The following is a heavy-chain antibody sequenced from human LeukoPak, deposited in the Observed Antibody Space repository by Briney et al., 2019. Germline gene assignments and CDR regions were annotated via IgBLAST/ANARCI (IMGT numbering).Heavy chain of an antibody. CDR1: GYTFAAYD. CDR2: MNPNSGNT. Sequence: ASVKVSCKASGYTFAAYDISWVRQATGQGLEWMGWMNPNSGNTGYAQKFQGSVTITRNTSISTAYMDFSNLRPEDTAVYYCARGKAGDSGGHRAFDIWGQGTVVIVSS. J-gene: IGHJ3*02. V-gene: IGHV1-8*01. D-gene: IGHD2-15*01. CDR3: ARGKAGDSGGHRAFDI.